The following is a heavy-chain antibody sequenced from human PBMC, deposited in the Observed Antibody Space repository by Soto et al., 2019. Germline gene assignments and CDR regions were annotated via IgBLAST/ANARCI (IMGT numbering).Heavy chain of an antibody. CDR1: GGSISSYY. CDR3: ARDQKYVWGSYRYSVGAFDI. D-gene: IGHD3-16*02. Sequence: SETLSLTSTVSGGSISSYYWSWIRQPPGKGLEWIGYIYYSGSTNYNPSLKSRVTISVDTSKNQFSLKLSSVTAADTAVYYCARDQKYVWGSYRYSVGAFDIWGQGTMVTVSS. J-gene: IGHJ3*02. V-gene: IGHV4-59*01. CDR2: IYYSGST.